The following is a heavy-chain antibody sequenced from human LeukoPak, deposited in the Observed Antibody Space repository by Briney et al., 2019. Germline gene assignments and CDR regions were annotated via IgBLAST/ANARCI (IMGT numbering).Heavy chain of an antibody. CDR3: VRGPHIAATSY. Sequence: GGSLRLSCAASGFTFSSYSMNWVRQAPGKGLEWVSSIDTSTTYMTYADSVKGRFTISRDNAKKSLYLQINTLRAEDTAVYYCVRGPHIAATSYWGQGTLVTVSS. CDR1: GFTFSSYS. J-gene: IGHJ4*02. CDR2: IDTSTTYM. D-gene: IGHD6-25*01. V-gene: IGHV3-21*04.